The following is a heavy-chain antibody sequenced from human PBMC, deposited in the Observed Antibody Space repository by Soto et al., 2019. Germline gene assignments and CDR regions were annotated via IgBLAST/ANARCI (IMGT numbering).Heavy chain of an antibody. Sequence: PGGSLTLSCAASGFSFSSYAMRWIRQAPGKGLEWVSAISGSGRSTYYADSVKGRSTISRDNSKLTLYLQMNSLRAEDTAVYYCARRGPGTYFDYWGQGTLVTVSS. D-gene: IGHD6-13*01. V-gene: IGHV3-23*01. CDR3: ARRGPGTYFDY. CDR1: GFSFSSYA. CDR2: ISGSGRST. J-gene: IGHJ4*02.